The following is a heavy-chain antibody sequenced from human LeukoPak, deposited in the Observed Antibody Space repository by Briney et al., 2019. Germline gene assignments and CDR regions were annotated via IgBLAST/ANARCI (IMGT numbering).Heavy chain of an antibody. CDR3: ARGASSSWYSLWKF. D-gene: IGHD6-13*01. J-gene: IGHJ4*02. CDR2: FYHSVGT. V-gene: IGHV4-59*01. Sequence: SQTLSLTCNVSGSSISSYYWSWIRQPPGEGLEWIGYFYHSVGTNYNPSLKGRATISVDTSKNEVSVKLRSVTAADTAVYYCARGASSSWYSLWKFWGQGTLVTVSS. CDR1: GSSISSYY.